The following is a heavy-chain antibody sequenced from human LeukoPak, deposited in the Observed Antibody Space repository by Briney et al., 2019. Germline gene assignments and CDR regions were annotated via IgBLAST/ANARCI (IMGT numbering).Heavy chain of an antibody. CDR2: ITSTGGST. V-gene: IGHV3-64D*06. J-gene: IGHJ5*02. D-gene: IGHD6-13*01. CDR3: VISSIAPSAPGS. CDR1: GFPFNKCP. Sequence: GGSLTLPCSASGFPFNKCPMHWDRQAPGKGLQYVSAITSTGGSTYYADSVKGRFTISRDNSNNTLYLQMSGLRPEDTVVYYYVISSIAPSAPGSWGQGTLVTVSS.